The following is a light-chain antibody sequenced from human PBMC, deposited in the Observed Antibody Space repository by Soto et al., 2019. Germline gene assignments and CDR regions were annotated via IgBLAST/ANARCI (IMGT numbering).Light chain of an antibody. J-gene: IGKJ1*01. CDR3: QQYGSSPQT. CDR2: GAS. Sequence: SLCSEKKKTLSCRASQSVSSSYLAWYQQKPGQAPRLLIYGASSRATGIPDRFSGSGSGTDFTLTISRLEPEDFAVYYCQQYGSSPQTFGQGTKVDIK. V-gene: IGKV3-20*01. CDR1: QSVSSSY.